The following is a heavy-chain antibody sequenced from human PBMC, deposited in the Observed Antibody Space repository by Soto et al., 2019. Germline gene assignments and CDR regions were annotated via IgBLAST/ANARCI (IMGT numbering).Heavy chain of an antibody. CDR2: ISSTGKTI. Sequence: GGDLRLSCAASGFTFGSFEMNWIRQAPGKGLEWLAYISSTGKTIHYADSVKGRFTISRDNAHNSLFLQMNSLRAEDTAVYYCARDLRDGSMKRGRFDPWGQGTLVTVSS. CDR1: GFTFGSFE. D-gene: IGHD3-9*01. CDR3: ARDLRDGSMKRGRFDP. J-gene: IGHJ5*02. V-gene: IGHV3-48*03.